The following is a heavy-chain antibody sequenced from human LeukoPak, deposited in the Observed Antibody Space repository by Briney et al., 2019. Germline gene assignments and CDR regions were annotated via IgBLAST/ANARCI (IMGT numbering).Heavy chain of an antibody. V-gene: IGHV3-23*01. D-gene: IGHD3-10*01. Sequence: PGGSLRLSCAASGFTFSSYAMSWVRQAPGKGLEWVSAISGSGGSTYYADSVKGRFTISGDNSKNTLYLQMNSLRAEDTAVYYCAKDLLGSGTYYRAYWGQGTLVTVSS. CDR3: AKDLLGSGTYYRAY. CDR1: GFTFSSYA. J-gene: IGHJ4*02. CDR2: ISGSGGST.